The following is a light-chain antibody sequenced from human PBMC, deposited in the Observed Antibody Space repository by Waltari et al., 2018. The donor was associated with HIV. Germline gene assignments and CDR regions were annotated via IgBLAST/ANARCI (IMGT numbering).Light chain of an antibody. CDR2: DVN. CDR1: SRALGFFDS. CDR3: CSYSGSGTLV. J-gene: IGLJ2*01. V-gene: IGLV2-23*02. Sequence: QSHLTHPPPVSVSPGQSIATSSPGPSRALGFFDSFCWYQPLPVKVPKLMIYDVNKRPSGVSSRFSGSKSGSTASLTISGLQPEDEADYYCCSYSGSGTLVFGGGTKLIVL.